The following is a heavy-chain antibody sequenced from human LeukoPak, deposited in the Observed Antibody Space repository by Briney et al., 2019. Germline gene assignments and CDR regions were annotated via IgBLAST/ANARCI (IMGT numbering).Heavy chain of an antibody. V-gene: IGHV3-23*01. J-gene: IGHJ4*02. CDR2: IGARGDVT. D-gene: IGHD3/OR15-3a*01. Sequence: GGSLRLSCTVSGFAFSGYAMSWVRQAPGKGPEWVSSIGARGDVTYSADSVKGRFTISRDNSKRTLFLQMNSLRAEDTAVYYCAKRGVVIRVILVGFHKEAYYFESWGQGALVTVSS. CDR3: AKRGVVIRVILVGFHKEAYYFES. CDR1: GFAFSGYA.